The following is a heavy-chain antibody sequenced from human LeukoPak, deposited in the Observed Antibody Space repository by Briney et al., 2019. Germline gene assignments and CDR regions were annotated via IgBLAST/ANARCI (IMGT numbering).Heavy chain of an antibody. Sequence: PGGSLRLSCAASGFTFSSYLMSWVRQAPGKGLEWVANIKQDGSEKYYVDSVKGRFTISRDNAKNSLYLQMNSLRAEDTAVYYCARDGSSSWYNYYYYYMDGWGKGTTVTVSS. CDR3: ARDGSSSWYNYYYYYMDG. CDR1: GFTFSSYL. CDR2: IKQDGSEK. J-gene: IGHJ6*03. V-gene: IGHV3-7*01. D-gene: IGHD6-13*01.